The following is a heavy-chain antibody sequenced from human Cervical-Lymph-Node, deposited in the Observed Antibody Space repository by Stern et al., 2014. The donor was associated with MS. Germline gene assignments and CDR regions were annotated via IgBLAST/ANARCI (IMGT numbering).Heavy chain of an antibody. Sequence: VQLEESGAEVKKPGASVKVSCKASGYTFTSYYIHWVRQAPGQGLEWMGKINPSGGGTSYPQKFQGRVTLTRDTSTTTVYMELNSLRSEDTAVYYCAREHAFLGFGYWGQGTLVTVSS. CDR2: INPSGGGT. CDR1: GYTFTSYY. V-gene: IGHV1-46*01. J-gene: IGHJ4*02. CDR3: AREHAFLGFGY. D-gene: IGHD3-3*02.